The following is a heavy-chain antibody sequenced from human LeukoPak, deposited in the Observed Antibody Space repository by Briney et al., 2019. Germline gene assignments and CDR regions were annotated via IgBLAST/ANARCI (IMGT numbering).Heavy chain of an antibody. Sequence: PAETLSLSCAASGGSISSYYLSWIRQPPGKGLEWIGYIYYSGSTNYNPSLKSRVTISVDTSKNQLSLKLSSVTAEDRAVYYGARDFYYDILAGSPTYAFGIWGQGTMVTVSS. J-gene: IGHJ3*02. D-gene: IGHD3-9*01. CDR3: ARDFYYDILAGSPTYAFGI. V-gene: IGHV4-59*01. CDR2: IYYSGST. CDR1: GGSISSYY.